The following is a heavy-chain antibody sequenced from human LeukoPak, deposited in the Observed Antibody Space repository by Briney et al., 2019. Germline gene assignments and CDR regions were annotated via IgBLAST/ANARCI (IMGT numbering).Heavy chain of an antibody. CDR2: ISTYYGNT. D-gene: IGHD5-12*01. CDR3: AATRRSGYVIFDY. Sequence: ASVKVSCKASGYTFTSYGITWVRQAPGQGLEWMGWISTYYGNTNYAQKLQGRVTMTTDTSTSTAYMELRSLRSDDTAVYYCAATRRSGYVIFDYWGQGTLVTVSS. V-gene: IGHV1-18*01. CDR1: GYTFTSYG. J-gene: IGHJ4*02.